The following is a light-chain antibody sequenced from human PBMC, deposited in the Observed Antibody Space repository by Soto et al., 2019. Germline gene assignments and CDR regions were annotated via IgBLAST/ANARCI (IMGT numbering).Light chain of an antibody. V-gene: IGKV3-11*01. Sequence: EVVMTPSPATLSVSPGERATLSGRASQSIHTSLAWYQQKSGKPPRLVIYDSTLRANGVPDRFGGSRSGTEFTLTINSLEPEDFAVYYCQQRNVWPPITFGQGTRLEIK. J-gene: IGKJ5*01. CDR1: QSIHTS. CDR3: QQRNVWPPIT. CDR2: DST.